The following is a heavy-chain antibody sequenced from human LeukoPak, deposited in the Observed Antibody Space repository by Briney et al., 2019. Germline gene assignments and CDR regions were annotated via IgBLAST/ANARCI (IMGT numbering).Heavy chain of an antibody. CDR3: AKDSSGYYLDY. CDR2: IWYDGSNK. Sequence: PGRSLRLPCAASGLTFSSYGMHWVRQAPGKGLEWVAVIWYDGSNKYYADSVKGRFTISRDNSKNTLYLQMNSLRAEDTAVYYCAKDSSGYYLDYWGQGTLVTVSS. V-gene: IGHV3-33*06. D-gene: IGHD3-22*01. J-gene: IGHJ4*02. CDR1: GLTFSSYG.